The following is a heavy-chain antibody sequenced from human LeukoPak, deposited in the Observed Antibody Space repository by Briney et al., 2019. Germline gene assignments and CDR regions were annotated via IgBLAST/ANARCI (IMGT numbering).Heavy chain of an antibody. Sequence: SETLSLTCAVYGGSFSGYYWSWIRQPPGKGLEWIGEINHSGSTNYNPSLKSRVTISVDTSKNQFSLKLSSVTAADTAVYYCARVVRMVQGVKFCWFDPWGQGTLVTVYS. CDR3: ARVVRMVQGVKFCWFDP. CDR2: INHSGST. D-gene: IGHD3-10*01. V-gene: IGHV4-34*01. CDR1: GGSFSGYY. J-gene: IGHJ5*02.